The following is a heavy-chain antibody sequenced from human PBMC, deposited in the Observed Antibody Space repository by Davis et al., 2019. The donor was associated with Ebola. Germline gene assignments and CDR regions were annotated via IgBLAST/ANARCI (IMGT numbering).Heavy chain of an antibody. V-gene: IGHV4-59*06. CDR2: IYYSGST. CDR1: GGSISSYY. D-gene: IGHD5-24*01. CDR3: ARANRDGYDFDY. Sequence: SETLSLTCTVSGGSISSYYWSWIRQPPGKGLEWIGYIYYSGSTYYNPSLKSRVTISVDTSKNQFSLKLSSVTAADTAVYACARANRDGYDFDYWGQGTLVTVSS. J-gene: IGHJ4*02.